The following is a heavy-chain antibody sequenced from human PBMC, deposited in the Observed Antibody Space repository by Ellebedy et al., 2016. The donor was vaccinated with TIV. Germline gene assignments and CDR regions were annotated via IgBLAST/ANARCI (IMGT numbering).Heavy chain of an antibody. D-gene: IGHD6-19*01. CDR1: GVSFSGFH. J-gene: IGHJ4*02. CDR3: ARVATAGSYDY. V-gene: IGHV4-34*01. Sequence: MPSETLSLTCAVSGVSFSGFHWTWIRQPPGKGLEWIGESNHSGSLNYNPSLKSRVTISLDTSKNQVSLNMTSVTAADTAVYYCARVATAGSYDYWGQGTRVTVSS. CDR2: SNHSGSL.